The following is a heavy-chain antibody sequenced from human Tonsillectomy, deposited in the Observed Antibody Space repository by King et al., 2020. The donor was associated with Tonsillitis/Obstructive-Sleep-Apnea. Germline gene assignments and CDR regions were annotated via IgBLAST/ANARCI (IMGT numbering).Heavy chain of an antibody. CDR3: ARVPGAARNYYDYYMDV. J-gene: IGHJ6*03. Sequence: VQLQESGPGLVKPSQTLSLTCTVSGGSISSGNYYWSWIRQHPVKGLEWIGDIYDSGSTSSNASLTSRVTISVDTPKNQFSLKLGSVTAADTAVYYCARVPGAARNYYDYYMDVWGKGTTVTVSS. V-gene: IGHV4-31*03. CDR2: IYDSGST. CDR1: GGSISSGNYY. D-gene: IGHD6-6*01.